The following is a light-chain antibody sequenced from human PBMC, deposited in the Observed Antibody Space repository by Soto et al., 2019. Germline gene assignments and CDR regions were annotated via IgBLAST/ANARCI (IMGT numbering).Light chain of an antibody. CDR3: QQYGNSP. CDR1: QTININY. CDR2: GAS. Sequence: EVVLTQSPGTLSLSPGERATLSCRASQTININYLAWYQQKPGHSPRLLIYGASTRAPGIPDRFSGSGSGTDFTLTISRLEPADFAVYYCQQYGNSPFGGGTKVEIK. J-gene: IGKJ4*01. V-gene: IGKV3-20*01.